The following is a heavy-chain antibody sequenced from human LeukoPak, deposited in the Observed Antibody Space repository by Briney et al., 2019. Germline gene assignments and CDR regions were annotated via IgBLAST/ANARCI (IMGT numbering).Heavy chain of an antibody. CDR3: ARAWDLYYFDY. D-gene: IGHD1-26*01. J-gene: IGHJ4*02. CDR2: IYYSGST. Sequence: SETLSLTRTVSGGSISSYYWSWIRQPPGKGLEWIGYIYYSGSTSYNPSLKSRVTISVDTSKNQFSLKLSSVTAADTAVYYCARAWDLYYFDYWGQGTLVTVSS. CDR1: GGSISSYY. V-gene: IGHV4-59*01.